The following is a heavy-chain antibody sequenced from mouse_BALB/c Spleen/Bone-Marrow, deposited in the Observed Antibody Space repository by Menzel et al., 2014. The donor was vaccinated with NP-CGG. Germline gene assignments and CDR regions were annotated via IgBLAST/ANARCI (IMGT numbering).Heavy chain of an antibody. CDR3: VRHRYDGYYFDY. V-gene: IGHV5-12-2*01. CDR1: GFTFSSYI. D-gene: IGHD2-14*01. J-gene: IGHJ2*01. Sequence: EVQLVESGGGLVQPGVSLKLSCAASGFTFSSYIMSWVRQTPEKRLEWVAYISNGGDNTYYPDTVKGRFIISRDNAKNTLCLQRSSLKSEDTAMYYCVRHRYDGYYFDYWGQGTTLTVSS. CDR2: ISNGGDNT.